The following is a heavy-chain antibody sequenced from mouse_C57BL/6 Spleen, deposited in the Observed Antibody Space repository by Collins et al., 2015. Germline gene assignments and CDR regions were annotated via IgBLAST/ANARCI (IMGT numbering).Heavy chain of an antibody. CDR2: IRNKANGYTT. CDR1: GFTFTDYY. CDR3: ARDRRGSSSFWYFDV. D-gene: IGHD1-1*01. Sequence: EVKLVESGGGLVQPGGSLRLSCATSGFTFTDYYMSWVRQPPGKALEWLGFIRNKANGYTTEYSASVKGRFTISRDNSQSILYLQMNTLRAEDSATYYCARDRRGSSSFWYFDVWGAGTTVTVSS. V-gene: IGHV7-3*02. J-gene: IGHJ1*01.